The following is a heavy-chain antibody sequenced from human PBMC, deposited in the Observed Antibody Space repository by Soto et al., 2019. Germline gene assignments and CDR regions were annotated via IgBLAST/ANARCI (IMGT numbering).Heavy chain of an antibody. CDR1: AFTFSSYA. D-gene: IGHD1-26*01. Sequence: DVQLLEAGGGLLQHEGSLRLSCAASAFTFSSYAMGCVRQGPGKGLEWVAAVSIGDSTHYADSVRGRFTISRDNSKNTLSLQMNSLTAEDTAVYFCAKRRGAGGHFDYWGQGALVTVSS. CDR3: AKRRGAGGHFDY. V-gene: IGHV3-23*01. J-gene: IGHJ4*02. CDR2: VSIGDST.